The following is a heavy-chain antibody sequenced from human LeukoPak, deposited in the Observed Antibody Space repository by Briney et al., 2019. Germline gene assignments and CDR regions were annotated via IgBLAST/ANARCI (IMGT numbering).Heavy chain of an antibody. CDR3: ARGNGSGALYYYYYMDV. D-gene: IGHD3-10*01. J-gene: IGHJ6*03. CDR2: IRYDGSNK. Sequence: GGSLRLSCAASGFTFSSYGMHWVRQAPGKGLEWVAFIRYDGSNKYYADSVKGRFTISRDNSKNTLYLQMNSLRAEDTAVYYCARGNGSGALYYYYYMDVWGKGTTVTVSS. V-gene: IGHV3-30*02. CDR1: GFTFSSYG.